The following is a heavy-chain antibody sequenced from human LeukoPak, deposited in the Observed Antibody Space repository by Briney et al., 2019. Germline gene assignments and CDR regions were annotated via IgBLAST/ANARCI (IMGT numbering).Heavy chain of an antibody. V-gene: IGHV1-2*02. CDR2: INPNSGGT. D-gene: IGHD2-2*01. Sequence: ASVKVSCKASGYTFTGYYMHWVRQGPGQGLEWMGWINPNSGGTNYAQKFQGRVTMTRDTSISTAYMELSRLRSDDTAVYYCARAPFNCSSPSCPGRRGPSWFDPWGQGTLVTVSS. J-gene: IGHJ5*02. CDR1: GYTFTGYY. CDR3: ARAPFNCSSPSCPGRRGPSWFDP.